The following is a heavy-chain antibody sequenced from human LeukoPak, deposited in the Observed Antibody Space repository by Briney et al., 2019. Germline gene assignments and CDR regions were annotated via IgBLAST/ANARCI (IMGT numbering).Heavy chain of an antibody. Sequence: GGSLRLSCAASGFTFSSYWMSWVRQAPGKGLKWVANIKQDGSEKYYVDSVKGRFTISRDNAKNSLYLQMNSLRAEDTAVYYCASGFIRYVAGPVVYWGQGTLVTVSS. CDR3: ASGFIRYVAGPVVY. CDR1: GFTFSSYW. V-gene: IGHV3-7*01. CDR2: IKQDGSEK. D-gene: IGHD6-19*01. J-gene: IGHJ4*02.